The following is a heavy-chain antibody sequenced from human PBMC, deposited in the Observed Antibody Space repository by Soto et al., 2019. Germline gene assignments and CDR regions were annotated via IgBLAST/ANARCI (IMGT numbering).Heavy chain of an antibody. CDR2: FYYSGST. Sequence: SETLSLTCAVSGGSISSSSYSWGWIRQPPGKGPEWIGTFYYSGSTYYNPSLKSRVTISVDTTKNQFFLKLSSVTAADTAVYYCARDLKGSTCYDYWGQGTLVTVSS. D-gene: IGHD6-13*01. CDR3: ARDLKGSTCYDY. CDR1: GGSISSSSYS. J-gene: IGHJ4*02. V-gene: IGHV4-39*07.